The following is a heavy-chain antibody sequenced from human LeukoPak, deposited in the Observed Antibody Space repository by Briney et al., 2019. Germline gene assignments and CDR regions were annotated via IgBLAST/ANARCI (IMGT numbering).Heavy chain of an antibody. CDR3: ASGQATTHRDAFDI. CDR1: GVSISSGDW. J-gene: IGHJ3*02. D-gene: IGHD1-26*01. V-gene: IGHV4-4*02. Sequence: SETLSLTCAVSGVSISSGDWWNWVRQPPGKGLEWIGEIFHSGSTNYNPSLKSRLTISVDKSKNQLSLKLSSVTAADTAVYYCASGQATTHRDAFDIWGQGTMVTASS. CDR2: IFHSGST.